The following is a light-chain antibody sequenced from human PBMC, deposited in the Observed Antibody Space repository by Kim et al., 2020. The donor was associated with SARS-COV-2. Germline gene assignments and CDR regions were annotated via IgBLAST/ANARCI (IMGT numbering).Light chain of an antibody. V-gene: IGKV3-20*01. CDR1: QSISSRY. J-gene: IGKJ1*01. CDR2: GAS. Sequence: GKSATRAGRASQSISSRYAGADEQKPGQAPRLLMYGASSRATGMPDRLRGSGSGTDFNLTISRLEPEDFAVYYCQQYGSSPWTFGQGTKVDIK. CDR3: QQYGSSPWT.